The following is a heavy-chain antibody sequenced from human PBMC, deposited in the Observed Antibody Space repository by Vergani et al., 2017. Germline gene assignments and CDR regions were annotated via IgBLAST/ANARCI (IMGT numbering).Heavy chain of an antibody. CDR3: ARSKGMNPWRTGSRLGWFGF. D-gene: IGHD3-16*01. Sequence: DVQLVQSGGGQVQPGESLEVSCAASEFKISDFDIHWVRQAPGRGLEWVGRSGLERARMIANSVASFSASVRGRFGISRDDSKNAVHLRLSNLGVEGTAMYCCARSKGMNPWRTGSRLGWFGFWGQGTLVTV. V-gene: IGHV3-73*02. CDR1: EFKISDFD. CDR2: SGLERARMIANSVA. J-gene: IGHJ1*01.